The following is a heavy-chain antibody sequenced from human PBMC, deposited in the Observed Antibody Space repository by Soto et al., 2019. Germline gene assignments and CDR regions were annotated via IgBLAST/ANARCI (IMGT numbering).Heavy chain of an antibody. Sequence: EVQLVESGGGLVQPGESLRLSCAASGFTFSSYWMHWVRQAPGKGLVWVXXXXXXXXXXXXADSVKGRFTVXXDXAKXXXXXXXXXXXXXXXXXXXXXXXXTXSWNWFDPWGQGTLVTVSS. CDR1: GFTFSSYW. D-gene: IGHD6-13*01. CDR2: XXXXXXXX. CDR3: XXXXTXSWNWFDP. V-gene: IGHV3-74*01. J-gene: IGHJ5*02.